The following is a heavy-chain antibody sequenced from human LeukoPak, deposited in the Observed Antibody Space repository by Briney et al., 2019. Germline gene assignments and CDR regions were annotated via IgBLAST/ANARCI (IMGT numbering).Heavy chain of an antibody. CDR1: GYSISSGYF. Sequence: TSETLSLTCTVSGYSISSGYFWGWMRQPPGKGLEWIGSIYQSETAHYNPSLKSRVTISVDTSKNQFSLKLNSVTAADTAVYYCARTTEDCSSTSCYQYWFDPWGQGTLVTVSS. J-gene: IGHJ5*02. D-gene: IGHD2-2*01. CDR3: ARTTEDCSSTSCYQYWFDP. V-gene: IGHV4-38-2*02. CDR2: IYQSETA.